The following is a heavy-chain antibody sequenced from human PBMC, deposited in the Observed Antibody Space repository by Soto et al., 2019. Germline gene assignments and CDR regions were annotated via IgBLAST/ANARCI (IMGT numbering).Heavy chain of an antibody. Sequence: PSETLSLTCVVSGGSISGFYWSWIRQPPGKGLEWIGYIYDSGSTNYNPSLKSRVTISVDTSRNQFSLKLSSVTAADTAVYYCARGGSNWSGPYTDYWGQGILVTVSS. V-gene: IGHV4-59*01. D-gene: IGHD3-3*01. CDR3: ARGGSNWSGPYTDY. CDR1: GGSISGFY. CDR2: IYDSGST. J-gene: IGHJ4*02.